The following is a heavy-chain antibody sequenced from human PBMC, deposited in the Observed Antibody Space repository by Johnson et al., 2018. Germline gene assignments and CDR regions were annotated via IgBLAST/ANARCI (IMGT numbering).Heavy chain of an antibody. CDR3: AKGGGGYPNYYYMDV. D-gene: IGHD1-26*01. J-gene: IGHJ6*03. CDR1: RFTFSDYG. Sequence: QVQLQESGGGVVQPGRSXRLSCAASRFTFSDYGMHWVRQAPGKGLEWVAVTSYDGNNKYYAESVKGRFTISRDNSKNTLYLQMNSLRAEDTAVYYCAKGGGGYPNYYYMDVWGKGTTVTVSS. CDR2: TSYDGNNK. V-gene: IGHV3-30*18.